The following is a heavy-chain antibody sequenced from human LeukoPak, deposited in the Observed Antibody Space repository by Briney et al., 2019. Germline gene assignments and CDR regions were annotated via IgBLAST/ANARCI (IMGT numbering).Heavy chain of an antibody. Sequence: GGSLRLSCAASGFTFSSYAMSWVRQAPGKGLEWVSSISSNSSYIYYADSVKGRFTISRDNAKNSLYLQMNSLRAEDTAVYYCATRGYSGYDDYWGQGTLVTVSS. V-gene: IGHV3-21*01. CDR2: ISSNSSYI. D-gene: IGHD5-12*01. J-gene: IGHJ4*02. CDR1: GFTFSSYA. CDR3: ATRGYSGYDDY.